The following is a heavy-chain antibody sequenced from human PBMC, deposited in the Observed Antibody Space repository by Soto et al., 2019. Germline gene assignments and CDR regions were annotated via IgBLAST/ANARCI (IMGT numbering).Heavy chain of an antibody. D-gene: IGHD6-19*01. CDR2: IYSGGST. J-gene: IGHJ4*02. Sequence: GGSLRLSCAASGFTVSSNYMSWVRQAPGKGLEWVSVIYSGGSTYYADSVKGRFTISRDNSKNALYLQMNSLRAEDTAVYYCARLSSGWTAFDYWGQGTLVTVSS. CDR3: ARLSSGWTAFDY. V-gene: IGHV3-53*01. CDR1: GFTVSSNY.